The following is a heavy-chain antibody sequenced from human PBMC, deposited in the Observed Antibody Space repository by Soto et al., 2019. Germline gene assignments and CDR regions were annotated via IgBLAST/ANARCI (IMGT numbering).Heavy chain of an antibody. CDR3: ARGDGDYNDGNGYLGRH. J-gene: IGHJ4*02. V-gene: IGHV3-74*01. Sequence: EVQLVESGGGLVQPGGSLRLSCAASGFTFSSYWMHWVRQAPGKGLVWVSRIKSDGSGTYYADSVKGRLTISRDNAKNALYLQMNSLRVEDTAVYYCARGDGDYNDGNGYLGRHWGQGTLVTVSS. D-gene: IGHD5-18*01. CDR2: IKSDGSGT. CDR1: GFTFSSYW.